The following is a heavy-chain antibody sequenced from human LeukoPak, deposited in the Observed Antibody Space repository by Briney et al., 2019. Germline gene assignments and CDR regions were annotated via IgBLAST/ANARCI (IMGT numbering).Heavy chain of an antibody. Sequence: SQTLSLTCTVSGGSISSGSYYWSWIRQPAGKGLEWIGRIYTSGSTNYSPSLASRVTISVDTSKNQFSLKLSSVTAADTAVYYCARLAAALKTRDLYYFDYWGQGTLVTVSS. V-gene: IGHV4-61*02. CDR2: IYTSGST. J-gene: IGHJ4*02. D-gene: IGHD6-25*01. CDR3: ARLAAALKTRDLYYFDY. CDR1: GGSISSGSYY.